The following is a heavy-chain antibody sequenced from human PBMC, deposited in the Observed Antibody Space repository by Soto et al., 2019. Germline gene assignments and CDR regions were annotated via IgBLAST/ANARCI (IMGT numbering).Heavy chain of an antibody. CDR1: GFTFHNYA. V-gene: IGHV3-11*01. CDR2: ISSSGSSI. J-gene: IGHJ6*02. Sequence: GGSLRLSWAASGFTFHNYAMSWVRQAPGKGLEWVSSISSSGSSIYYADSVKGRFTISRDNAKNSLYLQMNSLRAEDTAVYYCASRSVYDFWSGPPPHYGMDVWGQGTTVTVSS. CDR3: ASRSVYDFWSGPPPHYGMDV. D-gene: IGHD3-3*01.